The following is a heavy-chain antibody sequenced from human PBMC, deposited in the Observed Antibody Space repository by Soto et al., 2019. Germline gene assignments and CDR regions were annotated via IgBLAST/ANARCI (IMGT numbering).Heavy chain of an antibody. CDR2: IIPIFTTT. V-gene: IGHV1-69*13. J-gene: IGHJ4*02. CDR1: GGTFSNSA. CDR3: ARPSGLLGQYSALVDY. D-gene: IGHD6-6*01. Sequence: ASVKVSCKASGGTFSNSAIAWVRQAPGQGLEWLGMIIPIFTTTNYAQKFKDRLTISADGSTSTAYMELSGLKSEDTAVYFCARPSGLLGQYSALVDYWGQGTLVTVSS.